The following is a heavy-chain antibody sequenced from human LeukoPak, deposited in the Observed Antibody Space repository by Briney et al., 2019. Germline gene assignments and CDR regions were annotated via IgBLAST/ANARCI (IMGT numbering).Heavy chain of an antibody. J-gene: IGHJ4*02. CDR2: INPNSGGT. Sequence: ASVKVSCKASGYTFTGYYMHWVRQAPGQGLEWMGWINPNSGGTNYAQKFQGRVTMTRDTSISTAYMELSRLRSDDTAAYYCAREYYDFWSGYYLYWGQGTLVTVSS. V-gene: IGHV1-2*02. CDR3: AREYYDFWSGYYLY. D-gene: IGHD3-3*01. CDR1: GYTFTGYY.